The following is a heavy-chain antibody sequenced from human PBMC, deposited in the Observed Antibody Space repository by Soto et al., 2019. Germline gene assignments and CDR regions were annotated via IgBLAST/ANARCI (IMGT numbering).Heavy chain of an antibody. V-gene: IGHV5-51*01. J-gene: IGHJ4*02. CDR2: IYPGDSDT. CDR1: GYIFTEYW. D-gene: IGHD3-3*02. CDR3: AKGLLARDY. Sequence: PGESLKISCKGSGYIFTEYWIGWVRQMPGKGLEWMGVIYPGDSDTNYSPSFQGRFTISRDNSKNTLYLQMNSLRAEDTALYYCAKGLLARDYWGQGTLVTVSS.